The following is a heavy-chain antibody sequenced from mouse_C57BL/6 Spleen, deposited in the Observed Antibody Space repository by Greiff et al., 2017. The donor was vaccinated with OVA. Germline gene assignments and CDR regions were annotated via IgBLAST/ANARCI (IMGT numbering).Heavy chain of an antibody. J-gene: IGHJ3*01. CDR2: ILPGSGSN. V-gene: IGHV1-9*01. CDR1: GYTFTGYW. D-gene: IGHD4-1*01. Sequence: VQLQQSGAELMKPGASVKLSCKATGYTFTGYWIEWVKQRPGPGLEWIGEILPGSGSNNSNEKFKGKATFTADTSSNTAYMQLSSLTTEDSAIYYCARTGTGAWFAYWGQGTLVTGSA. CDR3: ARTGTGAWFAY.